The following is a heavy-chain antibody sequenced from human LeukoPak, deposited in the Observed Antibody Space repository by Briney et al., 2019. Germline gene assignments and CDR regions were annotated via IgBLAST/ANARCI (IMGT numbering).Heavy chain of an antibody. J-gene: IGHJ4*02. Sequence: GGSLRLSCSASGFTFGNYAMHWGGQAPGKGLEYVSTISNNVGSTYYADSVKGRFTISRDNSKNTLYLQMRSLRIEDTAMYYCVKAALQYYYDTSGSFDYWGQGTLVTVSS. CDR2: ISNNVGST. V-gene: IGHV3-64D*09. CDR3: VKAALQYYYDTSGSFDY. CDR1: GFTFGNYA. D-gene: IGHD3-22*01.